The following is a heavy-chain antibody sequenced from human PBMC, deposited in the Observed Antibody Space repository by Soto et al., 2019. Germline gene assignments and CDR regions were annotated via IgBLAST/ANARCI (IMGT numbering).Heavy chain of an antibody. D-gene: IGHD3-10*01. CDR1: GLTFSDCY. CDR2: ISSSGSSI. Sequence: QVQLVESGGGLVKPGGSLRLSCAASGLTFSDCYMNWIRQAPGKGLEWVSYISSSGSSINYADSVKGRFTISRDNAKNSLYLQMNSLRAEDTAMYYCARVRFGEWGYAMDVWGQGNTVTVSS. V-gene: IGHV3-11*01. CDR3: ARVRFGEWGYAMDV. J-gene: IGHJ6*02.